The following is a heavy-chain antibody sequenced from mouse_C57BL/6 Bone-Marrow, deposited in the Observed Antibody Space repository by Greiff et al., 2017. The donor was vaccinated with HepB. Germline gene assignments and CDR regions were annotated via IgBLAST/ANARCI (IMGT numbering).Heavy chain of an antibody. V-gene: IGHV1-85*01. CDR1: GYTFTSYD. CDR3: ARSLVLRYSPTGYFDY. D-gene: IGHD1-1*01. Sequence: QVQLQQSGPELVKPGASVKLSCKASGYTFTSYDINWVKQRPGQGLEWIGWIYPRDGSTKYNEKFKGMATLTVDTSSSTAYMELHSLTSADSAVYFCARSLVLRYSPTGYFDYWGQGTTLTVSS. CDR2: IYPRDGST. J-gene: IGHJ2*01.